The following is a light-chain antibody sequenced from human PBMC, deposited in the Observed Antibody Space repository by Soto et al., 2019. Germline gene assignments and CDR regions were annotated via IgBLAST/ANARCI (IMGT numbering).Light chain of an antibody. V-gene: IGKV1-12*01. CDR1: QRVSTW. CDR2: AAS. Sequence: DIQMTQSPSSVSASVGDRVTISCRASQRVSTWLAWYQQKPGKPPKVLIYAASSLQSGVPSRFSGSGSGTDFTLTISSLQPEDFATYYCQQSYSTPKFGQGTKVDI. J-gene: IGKJ1*01. CDR3: QQSYSTPK.